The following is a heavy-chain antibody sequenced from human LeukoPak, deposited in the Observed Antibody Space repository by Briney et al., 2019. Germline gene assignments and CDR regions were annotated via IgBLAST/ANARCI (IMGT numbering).Heavy chain of an antibody. CDR2: INHSGST. D-gene: IGHD2-21*02. CDR3: ARGWQGRTAYYYYMDV. CDR1: GGSFSGYY. V-gene: IGHV4-34*01. J-gene: IGHJ6*03. Sequence: SETLSLTCAVYGGSFSGYYWSWIRQPPGKGPEWIGEINHSGSTNYNPSLKSRVTISVDTSKNQFSLKLSSVTAADTAVYYCARGWQGRTAYYYYMDVWGKGTTVTVSS.